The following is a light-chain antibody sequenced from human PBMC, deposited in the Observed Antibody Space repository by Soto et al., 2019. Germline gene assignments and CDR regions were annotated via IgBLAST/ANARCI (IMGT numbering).Light chain of an antibody. CDR2: DVS. CDR1: SSDVGGYNY. CDR3: SSYTSSSTLV. J-gene: IGLJ2*01. Sequence: QSALTQPASVSGSPGQSITISCTGTSSDVGGYNYVSWHQQHPGKAPKLMIYDVSTRPSGASNRFSGSKSGNTASLTISGLQAEDEADYYCSSYTSSSTLVFGGGTKLTVL. V-gene: IGLV2-14*01.